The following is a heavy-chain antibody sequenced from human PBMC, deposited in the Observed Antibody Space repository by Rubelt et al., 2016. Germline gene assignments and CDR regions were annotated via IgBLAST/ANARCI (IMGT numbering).Heavy chain of an antibody. CDR1: GYTFTTYG. D-gene: IGHD3-22*01. CDR3: ARGYFDSTGHFDY. CDR2: INTYNDKT. J-gene: IGHJ4*02. V-gene: IGHV1-18*01. Sequence: QVHLVQSAIEVKKPGASVKISCKTSGYTFTTYGIIWVRRAPGQGLEWMGWINTYNDKTNYPQKFQGRVSMTTDSSTNTAYMELRSLRSDDTAVYYCARGYFDSTGHFDYWGQGTLVTVSS.